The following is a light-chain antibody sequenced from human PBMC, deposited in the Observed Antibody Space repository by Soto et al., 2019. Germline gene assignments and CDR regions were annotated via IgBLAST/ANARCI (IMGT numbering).Light chain of an antibody. V-gene: IGKV3-20*01. J-gene: IGKJ1*01. CDR2: GAS. CDR3: PQYGSSGT. Sequence: ENALTQSPGTLSPSPGEIATLSCRASQSVSNNYLAWYQQKPGQAPRLLIYGASNRATGIPDRFRGRGSGTDFTLTSSRLEHEDFGVYYCPQYGSSGTFGQGTKGEIK. CDR1: QSVSNNY.